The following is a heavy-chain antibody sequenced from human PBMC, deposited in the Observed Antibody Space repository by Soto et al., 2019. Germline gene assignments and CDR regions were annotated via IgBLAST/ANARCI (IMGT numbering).Heavy chain of an antibody. CDR3: ARGFSSGWAPRHYYGMDV. V-gene: IGHV4-34*01. D-gene: IGHD6-19*01. CDR1: GGSFSGYY. Sequence: QVQLQQWGAGLLKPSETLSLTCAVYGGSFSGYYWSWIRQPPGKGLEWIGAIIHSGSTNYNPSLKSRVTISVDTSKNQFSLKLSSVTAADTAVYYCARGFSSGWAPRHYYGMDVWGQGTTVTVSS. CDR2: IIHSGST. J-gene: IGHJ6*02.